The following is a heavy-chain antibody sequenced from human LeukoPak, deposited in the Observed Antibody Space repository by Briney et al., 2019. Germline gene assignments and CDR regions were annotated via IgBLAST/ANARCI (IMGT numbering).Heavy chain of an antibody. J-gene: IGHJ3*02. Sequence: SETLSLTCTVSGGSISSGDYYWSWIRQPPGKGLEWIGSIYHSGSTYYNPSLKSRVTISVDTSKNQFSLKLSSVTAADTAVYYCARIGRLYDSSGYFLAFDIWGQGTMVTVSS. CDR3: ARIGRLYDSSGYFLAFDI. CDR2: IYHSGST. V-gene: IGHV4-39*07. D-gene: IGHD3-22*01. CDR1: GGSISSGDYY.